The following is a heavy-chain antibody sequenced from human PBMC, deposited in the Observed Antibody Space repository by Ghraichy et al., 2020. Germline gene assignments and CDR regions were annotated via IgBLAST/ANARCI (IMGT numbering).Heavy chain of an antibody. D-gene: IGHD3-22*01. J-gene: IGHJ4*01. V-gene: IGHV1-2*02. Sequence: ASVKVSCKASGYTFTGYYMHWVRQAPGQGREWMGWINPNSGGTNYAQKFQGRVTMTRDTSISTAYMELSRLRSDDTDVYYCARAYYYDSSGYYYSFFDYWVHGTLATVAS. CDR1: GYTFTGYY. CDR2: INPNSGGT. CDR3: ARAYYYDSSGYYYSFFDY.